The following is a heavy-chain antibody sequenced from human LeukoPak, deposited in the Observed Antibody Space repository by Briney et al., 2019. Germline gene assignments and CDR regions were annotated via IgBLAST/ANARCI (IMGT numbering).Heavy chain of an antibody. CDR1: GGTFSSYA. V-gene: IGHV1-69*13. CDR2: IIPIFGTA. Sequence: SVKVSCKASGGTFSSYAISWVRQAPGQGLEWKGGIIPIFGTANYAQKFQGRVTITADESTSTAYMELSSLRSEDTAVYYCARDLGYDSSGYYSYYFDYWGQGTLVTVSS. J-gene: IGHJ4*02. CDR3: ARDLGYDSSGYYSYYFDY. D-gene: IGHD3-22*01.